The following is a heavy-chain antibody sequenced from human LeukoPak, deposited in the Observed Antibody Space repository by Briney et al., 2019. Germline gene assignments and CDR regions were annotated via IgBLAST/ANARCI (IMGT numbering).Heavy chain of an antibody. Sequence: PGGSLRLSCAASEFTFSAYWMSWVRQAPGKGLEWVATVKQDGSEKYYMDSVKGRFTISRDNAKNSLYLQMNSLRTEDTAVYYCARGRVPSGYWGQGTLVTVPS. V-gene: IGHV3-7*01. CDR1: EFTFSAYW. J-gene: IGHJ4*02. CDR2: VKQDGSEK. D-gene: IGHD3-10*01. CDR3: ARGRVPSGY.